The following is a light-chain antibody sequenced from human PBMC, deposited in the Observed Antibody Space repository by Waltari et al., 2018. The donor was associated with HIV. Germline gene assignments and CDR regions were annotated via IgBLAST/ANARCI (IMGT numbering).Light chain of an antibody. V-gene: IGLV1-47*01. Sequence: QSALTQPPSASGTPGQRVTISCSGSSSNIASNYVYWYQQLPGTAPKLLIYRNNARPSGGPDRFSGSQPCTSAPLAISWVRSEDEADYYCAAWDDNLSGPDFGTGTTVTVL. CDR3: AAWDDNLSGPD. J-gene: IGLJ1*01. CDR1: SSNIASNY. CDR2: RNN.